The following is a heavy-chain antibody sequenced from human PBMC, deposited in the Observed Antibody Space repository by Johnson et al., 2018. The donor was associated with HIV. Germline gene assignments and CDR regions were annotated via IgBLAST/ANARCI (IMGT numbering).Heavy chain of an antibody. J-gene: IGHJ3*02. D-gene: IGHD3-10*01. CDR2: LYSDGAT. V-gene: IGHV3-53*01. Sequence: EVQLVESGGGLIQPGGSLRVSCAASGFTVSSNYMSWVRQAPGKGLEWVSVLYSDGATYFADSVKGRFTISRDTSKNTVYLQMNSLRAEDTAVYYCATGGGPAYEIWGQGTMVTVSS. CDR3: ATGGGPAYEI. CDR1: GFTVSSNY.